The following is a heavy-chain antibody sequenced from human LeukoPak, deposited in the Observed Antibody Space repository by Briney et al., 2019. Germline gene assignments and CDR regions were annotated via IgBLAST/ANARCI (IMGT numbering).Heavy chain of an antibody. J-gene: IGHJ4*02. CDR1: GGSFSGYY. Sequence: PSETLSLTCAVYGGSFSGYYWSWIRQPPGKGLEWIGEINHSGSTNYNQSLKSRVTISVDTSKNQFSLKLSSVTAADTAVYYCARGQGAADYWGQGTLVTVSS. V-gene: IGHV4-34*01. CDR2: INHSGST. CDR3: ARGQGAADY. D-gene: IGHD6-13*01.